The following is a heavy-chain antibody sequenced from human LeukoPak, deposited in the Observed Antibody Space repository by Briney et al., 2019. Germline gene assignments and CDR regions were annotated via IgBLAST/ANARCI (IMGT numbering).Heavy chain of an antibody. CDR3: AKGGTVAANHFAY. J-gene: IGHJ4*02. D-gene: IGHD6-19*01. Sequence: GGSLRLSCAASGFTFSRYWMHWVRQAPGKGLLWVSRINSDGSTTSHADSVKGRFTISRDNAKNTLYLQMNSLRAEDTAVYYCAKGGTVAANHFAYWGQGILVTVSS. CDR1: GFTFSRYW. CDR2: INSDGSTT. V-gene: IGHV3-74*01.